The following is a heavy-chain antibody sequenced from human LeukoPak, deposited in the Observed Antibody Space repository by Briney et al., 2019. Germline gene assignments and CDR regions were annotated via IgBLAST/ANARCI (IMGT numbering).Heavy chain of an antibody. V-gene: IGHV4-39*07. CDR3: ASHRDWVTGQGY. J-gene: IGHJ4*02. Sequence: SETLSLTCTVSGGSISINNYYWAWIRQPPGKGLEWIGSIYYSGTTYYNPSLKSRVTFSVDTSKNQFSLKLRSATAADTAVYYCASHRDWVTGQGYWGQETLVTVSS. D-gene: IGHD2-21*02. CDR1: GGSISINNYY. CDR2: IYYSGTT.